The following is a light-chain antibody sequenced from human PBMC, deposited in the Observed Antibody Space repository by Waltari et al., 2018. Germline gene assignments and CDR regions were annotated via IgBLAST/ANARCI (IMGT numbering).Light chain of an antibody. CDR1: QSVSSY. J-gene: IGKJ2*01. Sequence: EIVLTQSPATLSLYPGESATLSFRASQSVSSYLALNQQKPGQAPRLLIYDAFNRATGIPARFSGSGSGTDFTLTISSLEPEDFAVYYCQQRSNWPPEYTFGQGTKLEI. V-gene: IGKV3-11*01. CDR3: QQRSNWPPEYT. CDR2: DAF.